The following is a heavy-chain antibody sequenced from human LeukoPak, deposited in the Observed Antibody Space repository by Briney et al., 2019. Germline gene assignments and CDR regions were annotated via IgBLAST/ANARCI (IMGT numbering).Heavy chain of an antibody. CDR3: ARGIAAAGTLYYYGMDV. CDR1: GYTFTSYG. Sequence: GASVKVSCKASGYTFTSYGISWVRQAPGQGLEWMGWISAYNGNTNYAQKLQGRVTMTTDTFTSTAYMELRSLRSDDTAVYYCARGIAAAGTLYYYGMDVWGQGTTVTVSS. D-gene: IGHD6-13*01. CDR2: ISAYNGNT. V-gene: IGHV1-18*01. J-gene: IGHJ6*02.